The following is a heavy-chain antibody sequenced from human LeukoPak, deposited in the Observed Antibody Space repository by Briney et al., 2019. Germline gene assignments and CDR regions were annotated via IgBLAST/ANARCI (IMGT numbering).Heavy chain of an antibody. V-gene: IGHV3-23*01. J-gene: IGHJ4*02. Sequence: GGSLRLSCAASGFTVSSNYMSWVRQAPGKGLEWVSAISGSGGSTYYADSVKGRFTISRDNSKNTLYLQMNSLRAEDTAVYYCASQWQGYFDYWGQGTLVTVSS. CDR1: GFTVSSNY. CDR3: ASQWQGYFDY. CDR2: ISGSGGST. D-gene: IGHD6-19*01.